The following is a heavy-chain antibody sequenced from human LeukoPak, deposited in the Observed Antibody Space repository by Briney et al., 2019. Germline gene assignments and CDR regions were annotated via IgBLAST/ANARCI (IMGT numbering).Heavy chain of an antibody. D-gene: IGHD3-10*01. Sequence: GGSLRLSCAASGFTFSSYRMNWVRQAPGKGLEWVSSISSSSSYIYYADSVKGRFTISRDNAKNSLYLQMNSLRAEDTAVYYCARDGSGFGELLDWGQGTLVTVSS. J-gene: IGHJ4*02. V-gene: IGHV3-21*01. CDR2: ISSSSSYI. CDR1: GFTFSSYR. CDR3: ARDGSGFGELLD.